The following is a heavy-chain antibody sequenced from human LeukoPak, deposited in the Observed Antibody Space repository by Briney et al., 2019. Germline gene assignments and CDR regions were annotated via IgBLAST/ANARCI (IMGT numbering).Heavy chain of an antibody. J-gene: IGHJ4*02. CDR1: GFTFSTYA. CDR2: ILGSGGGT. CDR3: ARDVV. D-gene: IGHD2-15*01. Sequence: GGSLRLSCAASGFTFSTYAMNWVRQAPGRGLEWVSGILGSGGGTYYADSVKGRFTISRDNSKNTLYLQMNSLSAEDTAVYYCARDVVWGQGALVTVSS. V-gene: IGHV3-23*01.